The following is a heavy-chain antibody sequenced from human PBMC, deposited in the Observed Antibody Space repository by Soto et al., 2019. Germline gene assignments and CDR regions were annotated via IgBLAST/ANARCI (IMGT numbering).Heavy chain of an antibody. CDR3: VRDSQGDY. CDR1: GFTITRYW. CDR2: IDGDVGTDGPTI. J-gene: IGHJ4*02. V-gene: IGHV3-74*01. Sequence: EVRLVESGGCLVQPGGSLRISCAASGFTITRYWMHWVRQAPGKGLVWVSSIDGDVGTDGPTIDYADSVRGRFTISRVNAKNTLYLQMNSLRAEDTGVYSCVRDSQGDYWGQGTLVTLSS.